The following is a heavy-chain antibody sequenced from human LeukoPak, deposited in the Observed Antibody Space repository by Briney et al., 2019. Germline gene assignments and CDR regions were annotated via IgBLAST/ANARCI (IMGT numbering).Heavy chain of an antibody. V-gene: IGHV3-20*04. CDR1: GFTFDDCG. J-gene: IGHJ3*02. CDR3: ASSLVSGKQGDI. D-gene: IGHD1-26*01. Sequence: PWGSLRLSCAASGFTFDDCGMSWVRQAPGKGLEWVSGINWNGGSTGYADSVKGRFTISRDNAKNSLYLQMNSVRAEDTALYYCASSLVSGKQGDIWGQGTMVTVSS. CDR2: INWNGGST.